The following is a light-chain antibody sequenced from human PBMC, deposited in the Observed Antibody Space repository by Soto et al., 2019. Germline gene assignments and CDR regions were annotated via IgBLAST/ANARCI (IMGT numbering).Light chain of an antibody. CDR3: QQYET. CDR2: GAS. J-gene: IGKJ2*01. V-gene: IGKV3-20*01. Sequence: EIVLTQSPGTLSLSPGERATLSCRASQSVSSTYLAWYQHKPGQAPRLLIYGASSRATGIPDRFSGSGSGTDFTLTICRLEPEDFAVYYCQQYETFGQGTKVDIK. CDR1: QSVSSTY.